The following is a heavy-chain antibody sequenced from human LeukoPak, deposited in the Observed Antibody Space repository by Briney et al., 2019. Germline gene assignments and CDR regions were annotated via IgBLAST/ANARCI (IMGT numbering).Heavy chain of an antibody. J-gene: IGHJ4*02. D-gene: IGHD2-15*01. CDR1: GGSISSSSNY. Sequence: SETLSLTCSVSGGSISSSSNYWGWIRQPPGKGLEWIGSAYYNGITHYNGSLKSRVTVSVDTSKNQFSLKLSSVTATDTAVYYCTRYCSGGSCYSGTFDYWGQGTMVAVSS. CDR2: AYYNGIT. CDR3: TRYCSGGSCYSGTFDY. V-gene: IGHV4-39*01.